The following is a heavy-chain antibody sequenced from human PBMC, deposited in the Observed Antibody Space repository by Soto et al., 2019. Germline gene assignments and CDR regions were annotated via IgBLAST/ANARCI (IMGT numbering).Heavy chain of an antibody. CDR3: TRQGAVAARPPGFDY. CDR2: IRSKANSYAT. V-gene: IGHV3-73*01. D-gene: IGHD6-6*01. Sequence: GGSLRLSCAASGFTFSGSAMHWVRQASGKGLEWVGRIRSKANSYATAYAASVKGRFTISRDDSKNTAYLQMNSLKTEDTAVYYCTRQGAVAARPPGFDYWGQGTLVTVSS. J-gene: IGHJ4*02. CDR1: GFTFSGSA.